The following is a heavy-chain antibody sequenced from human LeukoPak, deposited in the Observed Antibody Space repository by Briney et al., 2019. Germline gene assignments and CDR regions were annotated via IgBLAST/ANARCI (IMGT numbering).Heavy chain of an antibody. CDR2: ISSSSSYI. CDR3: AREIVATIGDWFDP. CDR1: GFTFSSYS. V-gene: IGHV3-21*01. Sequence: PGGSLRLFCAASGFTFSSYSMNWVRQAPGKGLEWVSSISSSSSYIYYADSVKGRFTISRDNAKNSLYLQMNSLRAEDTAVYYCAREIVATIGDWFDPWGQGTLVTVSS. J-gene: IGHJ5*02. D-gene: IGHD5-12*01.